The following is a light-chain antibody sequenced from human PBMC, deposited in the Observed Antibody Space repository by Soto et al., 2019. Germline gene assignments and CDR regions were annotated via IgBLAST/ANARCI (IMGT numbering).Light chain of an antibody. CDR2: GAS. J-gene: IGKJ3*01. CDR3: QQYVSSPRT. Sequence: EIVLTQSPGTLSLSPGDRATLSCRASHSVSTYLAWYQHKPGQAPRLLIYGASSRATGTPDRFSGSGSGTDFTLIISRLEPEDFAIYYCQQYVSSPRTFGPGTKGIS. CDR1: HSVSTY. V-gene: IGKV3-20*01.